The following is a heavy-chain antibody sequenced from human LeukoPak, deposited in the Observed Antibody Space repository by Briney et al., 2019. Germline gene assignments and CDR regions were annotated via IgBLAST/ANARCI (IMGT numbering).Heavy chain of an antibody. CDR3: AREYRINFDWSPEAFDI. Sequence: SETLSLTCTVSGGSISSYYWSWIRQPPGKGLEWIGYIYYSGSTNYNPSLKSRVTISVDTSKNQFSLKLSSVTAADTAVYYCAREYRINFDWSPEAFDIRGQGTMVTVSS. J-gene: IGHJ3*02. D-gene: IGHD3-9*01. CDR1: GGSISSYY. V-gene: IGHV4-59*01. CDR2: IYYSGST.